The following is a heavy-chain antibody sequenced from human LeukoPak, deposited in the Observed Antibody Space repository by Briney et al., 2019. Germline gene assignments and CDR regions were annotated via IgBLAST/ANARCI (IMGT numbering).Heavy chain of an antibody. CDR3: AREGDYYDSSGYQLFFDY. Sequence: GGSLRLSCAASGFTFSSYWMSWVRQAPGKGLEWVANIKQDGSEKYYVDSVRGRFTISRDNAKNSLYLQMNSLRAEDTAVYYCAREGDYYDSSGYQLFFDYWGQGTLVTVSS. J-gene: IGHJ4*02. V-gene: IGHV3-7*01. CDR2: IKQDGSEK. D-gene: IGHD3-22*01. CDR1: GFTFSSYW.